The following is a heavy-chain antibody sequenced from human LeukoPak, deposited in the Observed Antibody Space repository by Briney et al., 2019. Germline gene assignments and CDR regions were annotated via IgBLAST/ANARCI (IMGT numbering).Heavy chain of an antibody. Sequence: GRSLRLSCAASGFTFDDDAMHWVRQAPGKGLEWVAGISWNSGSIGYADSAKGRFTISRDNAKNSLYLQMNSLRPEDTALYYCAKDLRSMILVGGFNHWGQGTLVTVSS. CDR1: GFTFDDDA. V-gene: IGHV3-9*01. D-gene: IGHD3-22*01. CDR3: AKDLRSMILVGGFNH. CDR2: ISWNSGSI. J-gene: IGHJ4*02.